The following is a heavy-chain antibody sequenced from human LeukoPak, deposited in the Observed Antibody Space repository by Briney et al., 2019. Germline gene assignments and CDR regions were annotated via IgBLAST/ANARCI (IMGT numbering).Heavy chain of an antibody. Sequence: HPGGSLRLSCAASGFTFSSYWMTWVRQAPGKGLEWVANINQDGSDKNYVDSVKGRFTISRDNAKNSLYLQMNSLRAEDTAVYYCAKVTHITMIVVADYWGQGTLVTVSS. CDR3: AKVTHITMIVVADY. CDR1: GFTFSSYW. V-gene: IGHV3-7*05. CDR2: INQDGSDK. D-gene: IGHD3-22*01. J-gene: IGHJ4*02.